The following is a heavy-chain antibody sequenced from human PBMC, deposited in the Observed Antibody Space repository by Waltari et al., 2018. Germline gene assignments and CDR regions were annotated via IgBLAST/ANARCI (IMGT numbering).Heavy chain of an antibody. D-gene: IGHD1-7*01. J-gene: IGHJ5*02. V-gene: IGHV3-48*01. Sequence: EVQLVESGGGLVQPGGSLRLSCAASGFTFSSYSMNWVRQAPGKGLEWVSYISSSSSTIYYADAVKGRFTISRDNAKNSLYLQMNSLRAEDTAVYYCARGNSAVLPASFDPWGQGTLVTVSS. CDR2: ISSSSSTI. CDR3: ARGNSAVLPASFDP. CDR1: GFTFSSYS.